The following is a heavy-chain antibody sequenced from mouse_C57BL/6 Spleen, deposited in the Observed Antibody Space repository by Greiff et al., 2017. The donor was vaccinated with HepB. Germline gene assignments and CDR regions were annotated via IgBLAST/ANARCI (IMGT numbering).Heavy chain of an antibody. CDR2: ISSGSSTI. CDR3: ARLDYYGSSGGYFDV. D-gene: IGHD1-1*01. CDR1: GFTFSDYG. V-gene: IGHV5-17*01. Sequence: DVHLVESGGGLVKPGGSLKLSCAASGFTFSDYGMHWVRQAPEKGLEWVAYISSGSSTIYYADTVKGRFTISRDNAKNTLFLQMTSLRSEDTAMYYCARLDYYGSSGGYFDVWGTGTTVTVSS. J-gene: IGHJ1*03.